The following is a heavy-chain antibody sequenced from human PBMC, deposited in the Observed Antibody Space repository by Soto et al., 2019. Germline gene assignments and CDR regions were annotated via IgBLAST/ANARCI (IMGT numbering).Heavy chain of an antibody. J-gene: IGHJ6*02. CDR1: GGTFSSYA. D-gene: IGHD2-2*01. Sequence: GASVKVSCKASGGTFSSYAISWVRQAPGQGLEWMGGIIPIFGTANYAQKFQGRVTITADESTSTAYMELSSLRSEDTAVYYCARNIVLVPAAMPYYYYGIDVWGQGTTVTVSS. V-gene: IGHV1-69*13. CDR3: ARNIVLVPAAMPYYYYGIDV. CDR2: IIPIFGTA.